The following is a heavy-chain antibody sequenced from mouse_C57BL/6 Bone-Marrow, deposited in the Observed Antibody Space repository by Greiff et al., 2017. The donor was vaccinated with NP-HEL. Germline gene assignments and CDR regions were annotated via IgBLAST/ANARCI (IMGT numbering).Heavy chain of an antibody. CDR3: AREDYYGSSPYWYFDV. CDR2: IDPSDSYT. CDR1: GYTFTSYW. J-gene: IGHJ1*03. Sequence: QVQLKQPGAELVKPGASVKLSCKASGYTFTSYWMQWVKQRPGQGLEWIGEIDPSDSYTNYNQKFKGKATLTVDTSSSTAYMQLSSLTSEDSAVYYCAREDYYGSSPYWYFDVWGTGTTVTVSS. D-gene: IGHD1-1*01. V-gene: IGHV1-50*01.